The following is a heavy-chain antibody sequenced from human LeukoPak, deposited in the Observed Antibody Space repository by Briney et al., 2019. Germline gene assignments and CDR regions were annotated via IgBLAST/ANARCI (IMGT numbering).Heavy chain of an antibody. CDR2: INSDGTT. Sequence: GGSLRLSCAASGFTLSSYWMHWVRQAPGKGLVWVSRINSDGTTTYAGSVRGRFTISRDNAKNTLYLQMNRVRAEDTGLYYCASAYYYRRPDWGQGTLVTVSS. J-gene: IGHJ4*02. CDR3: ASAYYYRRPD. D-gene: IGHD3-10*01. CDR1: GFTLSSYW. V-gene: IGHV3-74*01.